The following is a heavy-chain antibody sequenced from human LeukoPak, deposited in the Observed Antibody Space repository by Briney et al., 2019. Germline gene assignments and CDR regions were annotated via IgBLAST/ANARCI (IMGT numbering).Heavy chain of an antibody. CDR1: GFTFSSYA. CDR2: IRGSGGSS. V-gene: IGHV3-23*01. D-gene: IGHD1-20*01. Sequence: GGSLRLSCAASGFTFSSYAMSWVRQAPGKGLEWVSAIRGSGGSSYYADSVKGRFTISRDNFKNTLYLQMNSLRTEDTAVYYCAKVTNWNDLEGIDYWGQGTLVTVSS. CDR3: AKVTNWNDLEGIDY. J-gene: IGHJ4*02.